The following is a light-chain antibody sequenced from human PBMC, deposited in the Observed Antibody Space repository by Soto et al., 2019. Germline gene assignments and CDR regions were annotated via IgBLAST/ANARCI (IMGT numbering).Light chain of an antibody. V-gene: IGKV3-20*01. CDR3: QQYGRSLVT. J-gene: IGKJ1*01. Sequence: EIVLTQSPGTLSLSPGERATLSCRASQSVSSSYLAWYQQIPGQAPRLLIYGASSRATGIPDRFSGSGSGTDFTLTISRLETEDFAVYYCQQYGRSLVTFGKENTVEIK. CDR1: QSVSSSY. CDR2: GAS.